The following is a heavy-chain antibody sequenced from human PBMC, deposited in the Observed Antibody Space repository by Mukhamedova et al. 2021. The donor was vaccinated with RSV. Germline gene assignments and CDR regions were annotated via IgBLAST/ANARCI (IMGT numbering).Heavy chain of an antibody. D-gene: IGHD5-24*01. Sequence: VRQAPGKGLQWVADIKQGGSEGYYVDSVKGRFTISRDNAKNSLCLQMNSLRAEDTAVYYCARRRDGFTALRYWGQGTLVTVSS. CDR3: ARRRDGFTALRY. CDR2: IKQGGSEG. V-gene: IGHV3-7*01. J-gene: IGHJ4*02.